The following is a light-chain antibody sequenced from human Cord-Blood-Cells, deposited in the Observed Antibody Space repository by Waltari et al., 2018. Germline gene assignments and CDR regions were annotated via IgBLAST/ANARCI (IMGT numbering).Light chain of an antibody. CDR1: QGISNY. CDR2: AAS. V-gene: IGKV1-27*01. Sequence: DIQMTQSPSSMSASVGARVTITCRASQGISNYLAWYQQKPGKVPKLLIYAASTLQSGVPSRFSGSGSRTDFTLTISSLQPEDVATYYCQKYNSAPHTFGQWTKLEIK. CDR3: QKYNSAPHT. J-gene: IGKJ2*01.